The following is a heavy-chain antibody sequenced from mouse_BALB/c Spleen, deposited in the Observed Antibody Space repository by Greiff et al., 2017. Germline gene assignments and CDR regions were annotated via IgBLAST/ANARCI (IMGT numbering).Heavy chain of an antibody. CDR2: ISPYNDGT. CDR3: ARGGDEDSFDD. J-gene: IGHJ2*01. CDR1: GYTFTSYA. Sequence: VQLQQSGPELVKPGASVKMSCKASGYTFTSYAMHWVKQKPGQGLEWIGTISPYNDGTKYNEKFKGKATLTSDKSSSTPYMELSSLTSEDSAVYYCARGGDEDSFDDWGQGTTLTVSS. V-gene: IGHV1-14*01. D-gene: IGHD3-3*01.